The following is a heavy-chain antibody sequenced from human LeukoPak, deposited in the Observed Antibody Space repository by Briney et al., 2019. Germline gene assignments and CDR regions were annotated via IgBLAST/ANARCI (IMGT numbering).Heavy chain of an antibody. CDR1: GYTFTGYY. J-gene: IGHJ4*02. CDR2: INPNSGGT. V-gene: IGHV1-2*02. Sequence: ASVTVSCKASGYTFTGYYMHWVRQAPGQGLEWMGWINPNSGGTNYAQKFQGRVTMTRDTSISTAYMELSRLRSDDTAVYYCARQYSSGWVAWATPGVYFDYWGQGTLVTVSS. D-gene: IGHD6-19*01. CDR3: ARQYSSGWVAWATPGVYFDY.